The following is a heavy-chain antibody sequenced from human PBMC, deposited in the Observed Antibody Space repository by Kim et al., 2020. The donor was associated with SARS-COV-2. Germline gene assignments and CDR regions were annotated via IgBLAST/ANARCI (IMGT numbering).Heavy chain of an antibody. V-gene: IGHV3-74*01. J-gene: IGHJ4*02. CDR2: INPDGTST. CDR3: FRGGVDL. CDR1: GFTFSDSW. D-gene: IGHD3-10*01. Sequence: GGSLRLSCAASGFTFSDSWMDWVRQTAGGGLLWVARINPDGTSTYYPDSVKGRFAISRDNSKNTLYLQMNSLRTEDTAVYYCFRGGVDLLGQGTLVTVSS.